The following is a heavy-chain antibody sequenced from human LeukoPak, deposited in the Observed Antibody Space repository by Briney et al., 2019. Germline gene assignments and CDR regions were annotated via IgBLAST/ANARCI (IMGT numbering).Heavy chain of an antibody. J-gene: IGHJ5*02. CDR1: GFTFRNYA. V-gene: IGHV3-23*01. Sequence: GGSLRLSCAASGFTFRNYAMTWVRQAPGKGLEWVSGISDSGSRTYYADSVKGRFTISRDNSKNTLFLLMYSLRVEDSAFYYCAKFLGASIWYGISGPWGQGTLVTVSS. D-gene: IGHD3-3*02. CDR2: ISDSGSRT. CDR3: AKFLGASIWYGISGP.